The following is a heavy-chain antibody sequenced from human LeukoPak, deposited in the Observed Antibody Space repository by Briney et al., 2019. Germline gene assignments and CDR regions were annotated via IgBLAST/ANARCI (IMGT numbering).Heavy chain of an antibody. Sequence: KASETLSLTCTVSGGSIRSYYWSWIRQPPGKGLEWIGYIFYSGSTNYNPSLKSRVTISVDMSKNQFSLKLSSVTAADTAVYYCARVVYRRGFDPWGQGTLVTVSS. CDR1: GGSIRSYY. CDR3: ARVVYRRGFDP. D-gene: IGHD2-8*01. V-gene: IGHV4-59*01. J-gene: IGHJ5*02. CDR2: IFYSGST.